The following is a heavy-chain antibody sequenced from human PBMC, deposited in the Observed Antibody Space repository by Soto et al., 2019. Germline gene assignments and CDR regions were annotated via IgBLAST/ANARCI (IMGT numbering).Heavy chain of an antibody. CDR2: INPNSGGT. J-gene: IGHJ4*02. CDR3: AREPATAKPEGVDF. Sequence: ASVKVSCKASGYTSSDYYIHWVLQSPLQWLEGMGCINPNSGGTKYAPKFQGGVTMTRGTSITTAYMELCRLRSGDTAVYYCAREPATAKPEGVDFWGQGTLVTVSS. V-gene: IGHV1-2*02. D-gene: IGHD1-1*01. CDR1: GYTSSDYY.